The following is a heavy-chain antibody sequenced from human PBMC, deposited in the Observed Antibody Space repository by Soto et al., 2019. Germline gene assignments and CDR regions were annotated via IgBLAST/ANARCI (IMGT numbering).Heavy chain of an antibody. Sequence: SETLSLTCAVYGGSFSGYYWSWIRQPPGKGLEWIGEINHSGSTNYNPSLKSRVTISVDTSKNQFSLKLSSVTAADTAVYYCGSMYDYIWGSYRPSFDYWGQGTLVTVSS. CDR3: GSMYDYIWGSYRPSFDY. D-gene: IGHD3-16*02. CDR1: GGSFSGYY. J-gene: IGHJ4*02. CDR2: INHSGST. V-gene: IGHV4-34*01.